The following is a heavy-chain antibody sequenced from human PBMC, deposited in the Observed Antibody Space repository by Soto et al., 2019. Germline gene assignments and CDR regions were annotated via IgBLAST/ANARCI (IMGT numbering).Heavy chain of an antibody. Sequence: SGPTLVNPTQTLTLTCTFSGFSLSTNGVGVGWIRQPPGKALEWLAVIYWDDDKRYSPSLRSRLTITKDSYKNLVVLTMTNVDPVDTATYYCAHRRIGYSSGWDQAHFDFWGQGTLVTVSS. CDR2: IYWDDDK. CDR3: AHRRIGYSSGWDQAHFDF. CDR1: GFSLSTNGVG. J-gene: IGHJ4*02. D-gene: IGHD6-19*01. V-gene: IGHV2-5*02.